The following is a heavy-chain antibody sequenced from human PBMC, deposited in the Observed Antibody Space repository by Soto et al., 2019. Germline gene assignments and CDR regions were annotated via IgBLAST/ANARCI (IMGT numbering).Heavy chain of an antibody. CDR2: MYYSGST. D-gene: IGHD3-10*01. CDR3: VSEYYHTSDYHTMA. V-gene: IGHV4-61*01. Sequence: LVKPSETLSLTCIVSGYSASTSSYQWSWIRQPPGKGLEWIGYMYYSGSTNYNPSLTSRVTLSVDRSTNVFSLRLSSVTAADTAVYSCVSEYYHTSDYHTMAWGQGTLVTVSS. CDR1: GYSASTSSYQ. J-gene: IGHJ5*02.